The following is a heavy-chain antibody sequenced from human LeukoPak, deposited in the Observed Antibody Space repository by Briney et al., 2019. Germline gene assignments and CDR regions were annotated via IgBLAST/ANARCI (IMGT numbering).Heavy chain of an antibody. D-gene: IGHD3-22*01. V-gene: IGHV3-21*01. Sequence: GGSLRLSCAASGFTFSSYTMNWVRQAPGKGLEWVSSISSSSSYIFYADSVKGRFTISRDDAKNSLYLQMNSLRAEDTAVYYCARDYYKNFDYWGQGTLVTVSS. J-gene: IGHJ4*02. CDR3: ARDYYKNFDY. CDR2: ISSSSSYI. CDR1: GFTFSSYT.